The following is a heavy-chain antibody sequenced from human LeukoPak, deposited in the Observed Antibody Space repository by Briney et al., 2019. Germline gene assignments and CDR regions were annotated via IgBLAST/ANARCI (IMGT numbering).Heavy chain of an antibody. CDR2: IHHSGST. V-gene: IGHV4-38-2*02. CDR1: GYSISSGYY. D-gene: IGHD3-10*01. J-gene: IGHJ4*02. Sequence: SETLSLTCTVSGYSISSGYYWGWIRQPPGKGLEWIGSIHHSGSTYYNSSLKSRVTISVDTSKNQFSLKLSSVTAADTAVYYCARNIYGSGSYYNNYYFDYWGQGTLVTVSS. CDR3: ARNIYGSGSYYNNYYFDY.